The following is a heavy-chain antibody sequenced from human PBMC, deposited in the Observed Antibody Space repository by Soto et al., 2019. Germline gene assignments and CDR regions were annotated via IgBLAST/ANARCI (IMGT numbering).Heavy chain of an antibody. CDR2: MYPGDSDT. CDR3: ARRSEGFEYFQQ. J-gene: IGHJ1*01. CDR1: GYSFSNYW. V-gene: IGHV5-51*01. Sequence: ESLKISCKGSGYSFSNYWIGWVRLMPGKGLEHMGIMYPGDSDTRYSPSFQGQVTISADKSISTAYLQWSSLKASDTAMYYCARRSEGFEYFQQWGQGTLVTVSS. D-gene: IGHD3-10*01.